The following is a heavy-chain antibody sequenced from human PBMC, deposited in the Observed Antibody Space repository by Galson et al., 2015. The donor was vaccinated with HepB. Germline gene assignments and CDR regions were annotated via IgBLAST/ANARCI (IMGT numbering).Heavy chain of an antibody. CDR3: TTTWSVTNFDY. CDR1: GFTFSNAW. Sequence: SLRLACAASGFTFSNAWMSWVRQAPGKGLDWVGRIKSKTDGGTTDYAAPVKGRFTISRDDSKNTLYLQMNSLKTEDTAVYYCTTTWSVTNFDYWGQGTLVIVSS. V-gene: IGHV3-15*01. J-gene: IGHJ4*02. CDR2: IKSKTDGGTT. D-gene: IGHD3-3*01.